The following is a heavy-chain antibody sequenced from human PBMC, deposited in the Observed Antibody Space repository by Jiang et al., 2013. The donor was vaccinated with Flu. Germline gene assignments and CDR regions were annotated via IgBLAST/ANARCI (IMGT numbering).Heavy chain of an antibody. D-gene: IGHD4-17*01. J-gene: IGHJ4*02. Sequence: GAEVKKPGESLRISCKGSGYTFTSYWISWVRQMPGKGLEWMGRIDPSDSYTNYSPSFQGHVTISADKSISTAYLQWSSLKASDTAMYYCARHGGGYGDYSSSDYWGQGTLVTVSS. CDR3: ARHGGGYGDYSSSDY. V-gene: IGHV5-10-1*01. CDR2: IDPSDSYT. CDR1: GYTFTSYW.